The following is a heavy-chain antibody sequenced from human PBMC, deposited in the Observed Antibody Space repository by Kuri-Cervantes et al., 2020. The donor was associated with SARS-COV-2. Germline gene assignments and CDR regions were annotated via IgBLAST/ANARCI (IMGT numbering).Heavy chain of an antibody. CDR1: GFTFSTSA. D-gene: IGHD6-13*01. J-gene: IGHJ4*02. V-gene: IGHV3-64*04. Sequence: ETLSLTCAVSGFTFSTSAMHWVRQAPGKGLEYVSAISSNGGSTYYTKSVRGRFIISRDNAKNTLYLQMNSLRAEDTAVYYCARREAAAGFDYWGQGTLVTVSS. CDR2: ISSNGGST. CDR3: ARREAAAGFDY.